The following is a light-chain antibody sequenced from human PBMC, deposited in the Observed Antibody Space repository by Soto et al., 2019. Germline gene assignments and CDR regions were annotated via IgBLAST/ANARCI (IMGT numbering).Light chain of an antibody. CDR3: QQSESTSWT. Sequence: DIQMTQSPSSLSASVGDRVTITCRASQTINSYLNWYQQKPGKAPKLLIYAASTLQSGVPSRFSGSGSGTDFTLTISSLRPDDFATYYCQQSESTSWTFGQGTKVEVK. CDR2: AAS. J-gene: IGKJ1*01. V-gene: IGKV1-39*01. CDR1: QTINSY.